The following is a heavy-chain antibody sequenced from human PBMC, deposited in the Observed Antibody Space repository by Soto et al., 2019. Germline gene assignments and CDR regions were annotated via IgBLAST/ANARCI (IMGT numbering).Heavy chain of an antibody. CDR3: ARSRNSAVADSFDF. V-gene: IGHV3-30*04. CDR2: ISRDGSHK. D-gene: IGHD1-26*01. Sequence: GGSLRLSCAASGFSFRNYAIHWVRQAPGKGLEWVAVISRDGSHKYYLDSVKGRFTISRDNSKDTVNLLMNSLRDDDSAMYYCARSRNSAVADSFDFWGQGTLVTVS. J-gene: IGHJ4*02. CDR1: GFSFRNYA.